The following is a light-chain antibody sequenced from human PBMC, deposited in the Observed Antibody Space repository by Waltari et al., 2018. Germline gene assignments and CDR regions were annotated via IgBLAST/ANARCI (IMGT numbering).Light chain of an antibody. V-gene: IGKV1-39*01. Sequence: DIQMTQSPSSLSASVGDRVTITCRASQSISSYLNWYQQKPGKAPKLLIYAASSLQSGVPSRFSGRGSGTDFTLTISSLHPEDFATYYCQQSYSTVLTFGGGTKVEIK. CDR3: QQSYSTVLT. CDR1: QSISSY. J-gene: IGKJ4*01. CDR2: AAS.